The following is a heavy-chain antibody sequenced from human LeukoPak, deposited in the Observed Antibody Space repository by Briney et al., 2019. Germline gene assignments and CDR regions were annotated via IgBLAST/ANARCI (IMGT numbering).Heavy chain of an antibody. CDR3: ARGARYCSGGSCYEY. J-gene: IGHJ4*02. Sequence: SETLSLTCTVSGGSISSYYWSWIRQPPGKGLEWIRYIYYSGSTNYNPSLKSRVTISVDTSKNQFSLKLSSVTAADTAVYYCARGARYCSGGSCYEYWGQGTLVTVSS. V-gene: IGHV4-59*01. CDR2: IYYSGST. CDR1: GGSISSYY. D-gene: IGHD2-15*01.